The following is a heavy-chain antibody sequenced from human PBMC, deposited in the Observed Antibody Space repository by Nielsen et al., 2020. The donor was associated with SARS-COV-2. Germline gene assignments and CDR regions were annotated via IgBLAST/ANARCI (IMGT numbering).Heavy chain of an antibody. CDR3: AKELEVCCHYMDV. D-gene: IGHD5/OR15-5a*01. CDR1: GFALSAYG. Sequence: GESLKISCTASGFALSAYGMDWVRQVPGRGLEWLAHIRMSDGATQYADSVRGRFTISRDNAKNSLYLQMNSLRDEDTAVYFCAKELEVCCHYMDVWGKGPTVTVSS. V-gene: IGHV3-48*02. CDR2: IRMSDGAT. J-gene: IGHJ6*03.